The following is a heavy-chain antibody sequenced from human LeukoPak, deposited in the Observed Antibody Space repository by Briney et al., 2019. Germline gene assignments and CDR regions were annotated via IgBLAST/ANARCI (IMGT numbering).Heavy chain of an antibody. V-gene: IGHV4-31*03. CDR1: GGSISSGGYY. Sequence: SQTLSLTCTVSGGSISSGGYYWSWIRRHPGKGLEWIGYIYYSGSTYYNPSLKSRVTISVDTSKNQFSLKLSSVTAADTAVYYCAGYSGYGTGYFDYWGQGTLVTVSS. D-gene: IGHD5-12*01. J-gene: IGHJ4*02. CDR2: IYYSGST. CDR3: AGYSGYGTGYFDY.